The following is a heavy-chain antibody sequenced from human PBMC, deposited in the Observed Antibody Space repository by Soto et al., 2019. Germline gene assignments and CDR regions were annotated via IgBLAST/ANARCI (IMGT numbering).Heavy chain of an antibody. J-gene: IGHJ4*02. CDR3: ARGGYGDY. Sequence: QVHLVQSGAEVKKPGASVKVSCKGSGYAFTTYGITWVRKAPGQGLEWNGWISAHDGNTNYAQKLQGRATVTRDTSPSTAYTEVRSLRSDDTGVYYCARGGYGDYWGQGALVTVSS. CDR1: GYAFTTYG. CDR2: ISAHDGNT. V-gene: IGHV1-18*01. D-gene: IGHD1-1*01.